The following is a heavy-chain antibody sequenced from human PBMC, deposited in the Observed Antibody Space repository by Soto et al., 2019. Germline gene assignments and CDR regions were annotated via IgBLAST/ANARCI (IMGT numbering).Heavy chain of an antibody. Sequence: GGSLRLSCTVSGFIFSDYRMNWVRQAPGKGLEWVSSISRSSTDIYYADSVKGRFTISRDNAKNSLYLLMNSLRAEDMAVYYCANSYNHLTGLGYWGQGTLVTVSS. CDR1: GFIFSDYR. CDR2: ISRSSTDI. J-gene: IGHJ4*02. D-gene: IGHD1-1*01. CDR3: ANSYNHLTGLGY. V-gene: IGHV3-21*01.